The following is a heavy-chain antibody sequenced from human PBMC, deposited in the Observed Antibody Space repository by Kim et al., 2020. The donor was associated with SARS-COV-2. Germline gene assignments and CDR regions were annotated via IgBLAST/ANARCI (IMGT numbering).Heavy chain of an antibody. CDR1: GGSISSSSYY. V-gene: IGHV4-39*01. D-gene: IGHD3-3*01. J-gene: IGHJ5*02. CDR2: IYYSGIT. CDR3: ARHSLRFLEWANWFDP. Sequence: SETLSLTCTVSGGSISSSSYYWGWIRQPPGKGLEWIGSIYYSGITYYNPSLKSRVTISVDTSKNQFSLKLSSVTAADTAVYYCARHSLRFLEWANWFDPWGQGTLVTVSS.